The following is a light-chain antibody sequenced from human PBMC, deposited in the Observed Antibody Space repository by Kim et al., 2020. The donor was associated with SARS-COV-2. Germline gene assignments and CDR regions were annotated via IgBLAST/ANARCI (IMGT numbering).Light chain of an antibody. CDR3: QQSYSTPPT. Sequence: ASVGDRVTITCRASQSISSYLNWYQQKPGEAPKFLIYAASTLQSGVPSRFSGGGSGTDFTLTISSLQPEDFATYYCQQSYSTPPTFGQGTKVDIK. CDR1: QSISSY. CDR2: AAS. J-gene: IGKJ1*01. V-gene: IGKV1-39*01.